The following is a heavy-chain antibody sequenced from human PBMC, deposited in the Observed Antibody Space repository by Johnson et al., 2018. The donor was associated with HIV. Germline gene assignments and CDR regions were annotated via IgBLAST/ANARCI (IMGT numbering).Heavy chain of an antibody. D-gene: IGHD2-2*01. CDR3: AKGGGLLSAFDI. V-gene: IGHV3-30-3*01. CDR2: ISYDGSIK. Sequence: QVQLVESGGGVVQPGRSLRLSCAASGFTFSSYAMHWVRQAPGKGLEWVAVISYDGSIKYYADSVKGRFTISRDNSKNTLYLQMNSLRAEDTAVYYCAKGGGLLSAFDIWGQGTMVTVSS. CDR1: GFTFSSYA. J-gene: IGHJ3*02.